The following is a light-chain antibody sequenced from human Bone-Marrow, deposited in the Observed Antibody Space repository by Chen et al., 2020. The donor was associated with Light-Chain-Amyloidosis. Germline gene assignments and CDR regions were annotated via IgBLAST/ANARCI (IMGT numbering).Light chain of an antibody. CDR1: DLPTKY. J-gene: IGLJ2*01. CDR3: QSADSSGTYEVI. CDR2: RDT. Sequence: SYELTQPPSVSVSPGQTARITCSGDDLPTKYAYWYQQNPGQAPVLVIHRDTERAGGIAERFSGSSSGTTATLTISGVQAEDEADYHCQSADSSGTYEVIFGGGTKLTVL. V-gene: IGLV3-25*03.